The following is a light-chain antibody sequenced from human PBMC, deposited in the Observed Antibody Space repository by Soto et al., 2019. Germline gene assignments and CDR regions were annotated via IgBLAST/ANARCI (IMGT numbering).Light chain of an antibody. Sequence: DIQMTQSPSSLSASVGDRVTITCRASQEISNHLAWFQQKPGKPPKSLIYDASSLQSGVPSKFSGSRSATDYTLTTSSLPAEGFETYYDQQYHNYPDTFSGGTKVEIK. CDR1: QEISNH. J-gene: IGKJ4*01. CDR2: DAS. CDR3: QQYHNYPDT. V-gene: IGKV1-16*02.